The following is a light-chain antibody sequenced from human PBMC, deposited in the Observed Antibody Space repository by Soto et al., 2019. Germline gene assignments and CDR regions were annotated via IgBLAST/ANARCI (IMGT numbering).Light chain of an antibody. CDR3: QPYDTSPLT. V-gene: IGKV3-20*01. CDR2: GAS. J-gene: IGKJ4*01. Sequence: EIVLTQSPGTLSLSPGERATLSCRASQSVSSNFLAWYQQKPGQAPRLLIYGASSRATGIPDRFSGSGSGTDFTLTISRLEPEDFAVSYCQPYDTSPLTFGGGTKVDIK. CDR1: QSVSSNF.